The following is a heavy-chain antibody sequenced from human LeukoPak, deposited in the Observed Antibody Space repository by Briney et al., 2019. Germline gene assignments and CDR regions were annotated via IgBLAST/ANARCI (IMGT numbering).Heavy chain of an antibody. J-gene: IGHJ5*02. Sequence: SGGSLRLSCAASGFTFSSYSMNWVRQAPVKGLEWVSSISSSSSYIYYADSVKGRFTISRDNAKNSLYLQMNSLRAEDTAVYYCAKYGSGSYYSPPFDPWGQGTLVTVSS. D-gene: IGHD3-10*01. CDR1: GFTFSSYS. CDR3: AKYGSGSYYSPPFDP. CDR2: ISSSSSYI. V-gene: IGHV3-21*01.